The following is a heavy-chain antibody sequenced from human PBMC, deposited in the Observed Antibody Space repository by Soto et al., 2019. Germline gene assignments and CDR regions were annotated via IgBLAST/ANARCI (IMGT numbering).Heavy chain of an antibody. CDR1: GFTFSSYG. Sequence: GGSLRLSCAASGFTFSSYGMHWVRQAPGKGLEWVAVIWYDGSNKYYADSVKGRFTISRDNSKNTLYLQMNSLRAEDTAVYYCARNSGAYYYDSSGYYSDYWGQGTLVTVSS. CDR2: IWYDGSNK. J-gene: IGHJ4*02. V-gene: IGHV3-33*01. CDR3: ARNSGAYYYDSSGYYSDY. D-gene: IGHD3-22*01.